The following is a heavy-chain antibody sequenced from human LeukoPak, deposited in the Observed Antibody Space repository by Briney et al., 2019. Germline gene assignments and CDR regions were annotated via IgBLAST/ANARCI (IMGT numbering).Heavy chain of an antibody. Sequence: GSLRLSCAASGFTFSSYSMNWVRQAPGKGLEWVSSISSSSSYIYHADSVKGRFTISRDNAKNSLYLQMNSLRAEDTAVYYCAREDVYYGSGSSFGMDVWGQGTTVTVSS. J-gene: IGHJ6*02. D-gene: IGHD3-10*01. CDR3: AREDVYYGSGSSFGMDV. CDR2: ISSSSSYI. V-gene: IGHV3-21*01. CDR1: GFTFSSYS.